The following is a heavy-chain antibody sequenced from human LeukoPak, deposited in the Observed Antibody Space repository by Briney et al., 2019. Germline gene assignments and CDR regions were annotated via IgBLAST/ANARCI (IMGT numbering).Heavy chain of an antibody. J-gene: IGHJ4*02. Sequence: SETLSLTRAVSGYFLSSGYYWGWIRQPPGKGLEWIGSINHSGSTYNNPSLKSRVTISEDTSKNQSSLKPSSVTAADTAVYSCARQYFWSGYWAYWGEGTLVTDSP. CDR2: INHSGST. CDR3: ARQYFWSGYWAY. D-gene: IGHD3-3*01. V-gene: IGHV4-38-2*01. CDR1: GYFLSSGYY.